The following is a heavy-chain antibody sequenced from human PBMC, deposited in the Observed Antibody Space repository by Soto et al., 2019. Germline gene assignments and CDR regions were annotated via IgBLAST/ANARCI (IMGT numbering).Heavy chain of an antibody. CDR2: IIPIFGIP. D-gene: IGHD6-19*01. J-gene: IGHJ4*02. CDR1: GGTFSRYS. V-gene: IGHV1-69*13. CDR3: ARAVAVAADFDY. Sequence: SVKVSCKASGGTFSRYSITWVRQAPGHGLEWIGRIIPIFGIPTYAQKFQGRVTITADESTSTAYMELSSLRSEDTAVYYCARAVAVAADFDYWGQGTLVTVSS.